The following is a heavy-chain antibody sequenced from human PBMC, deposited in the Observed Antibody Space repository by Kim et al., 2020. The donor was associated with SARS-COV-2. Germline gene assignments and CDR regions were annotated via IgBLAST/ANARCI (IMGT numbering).Heavy chain of an antibody. CDR1: GYTFTSYG. V-gene: IGHV1-18*01. CDR2: ISAYNGNT. J-gene: IGHJ6*02. CDR3: ARGHLYVGDTAMDV. D-gene: IGHD5-18*01. Sequence: ASVKVSCKASGYTFTSYGISWVRQVPGQGLEWMGWISAYNGNTNYAQKLQGRVTMTTDTSTSTAYMELRSLRSDDTAVYYCARGHLYVGDTAMDVWGQGTTVTVSS.